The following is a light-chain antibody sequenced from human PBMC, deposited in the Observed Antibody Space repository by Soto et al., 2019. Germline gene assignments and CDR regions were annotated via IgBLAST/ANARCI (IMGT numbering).Light chain of an antibody. J-gene: IGKJ1*01. Sequence: ETVLTQSPDTLSLSPGERATLSCRASQSVTTKLAWYQQKSGQAPRLLMYGASTRATGIPARFSGSGSGTEFTLTISSLQSEDFAVYYCQQYDNWPRTFGQGTKVDIK. V-gene: IGKV3-15*01. CDR1: QSVTTK. CDR2: GAS. CDR3: QQYDNWPRT.